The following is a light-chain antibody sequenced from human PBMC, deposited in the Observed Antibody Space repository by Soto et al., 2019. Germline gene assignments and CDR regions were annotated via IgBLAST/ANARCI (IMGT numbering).Light chain of an antibody. CDR1: QSVSSY. V-gene: IGKV3-11*01. CDR2: DAS. J-gene: IGKJ5*01. Sequence: VFTQYPATLSLSPGERSTLSCRASQSVSSYLAWYQQKPGQAPRLLIYDASNRATGIPARFSGSGSGTDFTLTISSLEPEDFAVYYCQQRGTFGQGTLLEIK. CDR3: QQRGT.